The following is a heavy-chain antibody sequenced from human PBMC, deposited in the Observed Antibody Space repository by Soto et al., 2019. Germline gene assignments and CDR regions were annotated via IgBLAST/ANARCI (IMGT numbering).Heavy chain of an antibody. D-gene: IGHD3-16*02. Sequence: GGSLRLSCAASGFTFSNAWMNWVRQAPGKGLEWVGRIKSKTDGGTTDYAAPVKGRFTISRDDSKNTLYLQMNSLRAEDTAVYYCAREGLRLGELSPINYYYGMDVWGQGTTVTVSS. J-gene: IGHJ6*02. CDR2: IKSKTDGGTT. V-gene: IGHV3-15*07. CDR3: AREGLRLGELSPINYYYGMDV. CDR1: GFTFSNAW.